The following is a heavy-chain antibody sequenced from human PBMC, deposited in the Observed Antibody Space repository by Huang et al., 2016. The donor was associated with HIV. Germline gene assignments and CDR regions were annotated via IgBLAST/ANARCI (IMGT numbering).Heavy chain of an antibody. Sequence: QLQLQESGPGLVRPSENLSLICTVSGGSITDSNDYWGWIRQPPGKGLEWIGSIYYSGDTESNPSLKSRVTMSVDTSRNRFSLDIRSVAVADTAIYYCARHFGSWSGYFYSWGQGTLVPVSS. D-gene: IGHD3-10*01. V-gene: IGHV4-39*01. CDR1: GGSITDSNDY. CDR3: ARHFGSWSGYFYS. CDR2: IYYSGDT. J-gene: IGHJ4*02.